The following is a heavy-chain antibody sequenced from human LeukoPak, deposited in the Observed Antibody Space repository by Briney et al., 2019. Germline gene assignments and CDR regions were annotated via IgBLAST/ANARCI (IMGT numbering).Heavy chain of an antibody. V-gene: IGHV4-39*01. J-gene: IGHJ6*03. CDR1: GGSISSSSYY. D-gene: IGHD2-2*01. CDR2: IYYSGST. Sequence: PSDTLSLTCTVSGGSISSSSYYWGWIRQPPGKGLEWIGSIYYSGSTYYHPSLKSRVTISVDTSKNQFSLKLSSVTAADTAVYYCARRPEYCSSTSCLGYYYYYMDVWGKGTTVTVSS. CDR3: ARRPEYCSSTSCLGYYYYYMDV.